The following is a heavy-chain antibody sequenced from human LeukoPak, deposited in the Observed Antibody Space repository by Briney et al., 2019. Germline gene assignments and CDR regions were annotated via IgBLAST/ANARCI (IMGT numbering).Heavy chain of an antibody. Sequence: GGSLRLSCAASGFTLSSYGMHWVRQAPGKGLEWVATIWYDGSNEYYADSVKGRFTISRDNSKNTLYLQMNSLRDEDTAVYYCAAYCSSTTCYRGADYGMDVWGQGTTVTVSS. CDR3: AAYCSSTTCYRGADYGMDV. CDR2: IWYDGSNE. CDR1: GFTLSSYG. D-gene: IGHD2-2*01. J-gene: IGHJ6*02. V-gene: IGHV3-33*01.